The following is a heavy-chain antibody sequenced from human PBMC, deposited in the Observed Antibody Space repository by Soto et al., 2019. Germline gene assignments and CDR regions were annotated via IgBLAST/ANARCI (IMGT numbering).Heavy chain of an antibody. CDR3: ARHAHVDTSMAPSDY. CDR2: IYYRGST. Sequence: PSETLSLTCTVSGGSISSSSYYWGWIRQPPGKGLEWIATIYYRGSTHYNPSLKSRVTISADTSKNQVSLKLSSVTAADTAVYYCARHAHVDTSMAPSDYWGQGTLVTVSS. D-gene: IGHD5-18*01. CDR1: GGSISSSSYY. V-gene: IGHV4-39*01. J-gene: IGHJ4*02.